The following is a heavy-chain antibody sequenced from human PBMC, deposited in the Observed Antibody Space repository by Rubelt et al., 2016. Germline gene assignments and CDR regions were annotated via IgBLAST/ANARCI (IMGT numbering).Heavy chain of an antibody. J-gene: IGHJ4*02. V-gene: IGHV6-1*01. D-gene: IGHD6-6*01. Sequence: YRSKWYNDYAVSVKSRIAINPDTSKNQFSLQLNSVTPADTAVYYCARDRLGIAPRPGYFDYWGQGTLVTVSS. CDR3: ARDRLGIAPRPGYFDY. CDR2: YRSKWYN.